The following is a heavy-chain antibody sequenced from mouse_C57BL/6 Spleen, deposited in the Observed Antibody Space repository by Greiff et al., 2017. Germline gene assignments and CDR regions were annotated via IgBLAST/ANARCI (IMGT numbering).Heavy chain of an antibody. V-gene: IGHV1-50*01. CDR1: GYTFTSYW. Sequence: QVQLQQPGAELVKPGASVKLSCKASGYTFTSYWMQWVKQRPGQGLEWIGEIDPSDSHTNYNQKFKCQATLTVDSSSSTADMQRSSRTSEDSAVYYCARKYGGFAYWGQGTLVTVSA. J-gene: IGHJ3*01. CDR3: ARKYGGFAY. CDR2: IDPSDSHT. D-gene: IGHD2-10*02.